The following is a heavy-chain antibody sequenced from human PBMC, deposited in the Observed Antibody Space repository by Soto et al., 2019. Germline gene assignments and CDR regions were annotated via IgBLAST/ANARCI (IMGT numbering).Heavy chain of an antibody. J-gene: IGHJ4*02. CDR1: GGSISSGDYY. V-gene: IGHV4-30-4*01. CDR3: ARVRSALTFDY. CDR2: IYYSGST. Sequence: SETLSLTCTVSGGSISSGDYYWSWIRQPPGKGLEWIGYIYYSGSTYYNPSLKSRVTISVDTSKNQFSLKLSSVTAADTAVYYCARVRSALTFDYWGQGTLVTVSS.